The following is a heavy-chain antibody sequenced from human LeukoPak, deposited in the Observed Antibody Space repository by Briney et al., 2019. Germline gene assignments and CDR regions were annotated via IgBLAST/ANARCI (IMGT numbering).Heavy chain of an antibody. CDR3: ATSSPYSYGYGY. Sequence: GASVKVSCKVSGNTLTDLSIHWVRQAPEKGLDWMGGFDPEDAEVIYAEKFQDRVTMTEDPSTDTAYMELSSLRSEDTAVYYCATSSPYSYGYGYWGQGTLVTVSS. D-gene: IGHD5-18*01. CDR1: GNTLTDLS. J-gene: IGHJ4*02. V-gene: IGHV1-24*01. CDR2: FDPEDAEV.